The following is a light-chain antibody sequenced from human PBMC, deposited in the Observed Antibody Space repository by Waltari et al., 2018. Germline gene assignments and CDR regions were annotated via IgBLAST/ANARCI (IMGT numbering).Light chain of an antibody. V-gene: IGKV3-15*01. CDR3: QQYNKWPPFT. CDR1: QSVSSN. J-gene: IGKJ3*01. Sequence: EIVMTQSPATLSVSPGERATLSCRASQSVSSNLAWYQQKPGQSPRLLIYGASTRATGIPARVSGSGSGTEFTLTISSLQSEDFAVYYCQQYNKWPPFTFGPGTKVDIK. CDR2: GAS.